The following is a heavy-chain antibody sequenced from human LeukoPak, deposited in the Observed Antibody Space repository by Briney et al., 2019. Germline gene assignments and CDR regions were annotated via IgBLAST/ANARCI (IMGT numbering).Heavy chain of an antibody. V-gene: IGHV3-23*01. CDR3: AKSLVLRKSRGY. J-gene: IGHJ4*02. CDR1: GFTFTNYA. D-gene: IGHD3-16*02. CDR2: ISGSGGYT. Sequence: PGGSLRLSCAASGFTFTNYAMSWVRQAPGKGLEWVSAISGSGGYTYYADSAKGRFTISRDNSKNTLYVQMNSLRAEDTAVYYCAKSLVLRKSRGYWGQGTLVTVSS.